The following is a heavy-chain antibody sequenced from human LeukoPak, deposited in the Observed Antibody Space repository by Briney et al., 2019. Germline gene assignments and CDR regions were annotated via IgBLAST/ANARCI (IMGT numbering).Heavy chain of an antibody. Sequence: PGGSLRLSCAASGFSFSRYSMNWVRQAPGKGLEWVSSISSSSSYIYYADSVKGRFTISRHNAKNSLYLQMNSLRAEDTAVYFCASSITLIRGVIIAAYDDFDYWGQGTLVTVSS. CDR3: ASSITLIRGVIIAAYDDFDY. V-gene: IGHV3-21*01. CDR2: ISSSSSYI. J-gene: IGHJ4*02. CDR1: GFSFSRYS. D-gene: IGHD3-10*01.